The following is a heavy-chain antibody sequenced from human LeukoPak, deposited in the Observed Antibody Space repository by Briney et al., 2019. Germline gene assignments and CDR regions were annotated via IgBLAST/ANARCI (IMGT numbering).Heavy chain of an antibody. CDR3: ARDHFPHVYYYDSSGYLAGMDV. J-gene: IGHJ6*02. CDR2: IIPIFGIA. D-gene: IGHD3-22*01. Sequence: GSSVKVSCKASGGTFSSYAISWVRQAPGQRLEWMGRIIPIFGIANYAQKFQGRVTITADKSTSTAYMELSSLRSEDTAVYYCARDHFPHVYYYDSSGYLAGMDVWGQGTTVTVSS. CDR1: GGTFSSYA. V-gene: IGHV1-69*04.